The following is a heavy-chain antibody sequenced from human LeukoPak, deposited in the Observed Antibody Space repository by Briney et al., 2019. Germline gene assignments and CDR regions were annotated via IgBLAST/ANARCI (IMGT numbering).Heavy chain of an antibody. J-gene: IGHJ6*02. CDR2: ISAYNGNT. CDR1: GYTFTSYG. D-gene: IGHD5-12*01. V-gene: IGHV1-18*01. Sequence: ASVKVSCKASGYTFTSYGISWVRQAPGQGLEWMGWISAYNGNTNYAQKLQGRVTMTTDTSTSTACMELRSLRSDDTAVYYCARALFVDKGPYGMDVWAKGPRSPSP. CDR3: ARALFVDKGPYGMDV.